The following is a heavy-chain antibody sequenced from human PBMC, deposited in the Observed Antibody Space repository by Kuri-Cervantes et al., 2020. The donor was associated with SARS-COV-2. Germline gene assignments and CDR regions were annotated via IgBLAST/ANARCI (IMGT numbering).Heavy chain of an antibody. CDR3: AKAGDIVVVPAAYFDY. J-gene: IGHJ4*02. CDR2: ISGSGGST. D-gene: IGHD2-2*01. V-gene: IGHV3-23*01. CDR1: GYSFSSFA. Sequence: GESLKISCAASGYSFSSFALSWVRQAPGKGLEWVSAISGSGGSTYYADSVKGRFTISRDNSKNTLYLQMNSLRAEDTAVYYCAKAGDIVVVPAAYFDYWGQGTLVTVSS.